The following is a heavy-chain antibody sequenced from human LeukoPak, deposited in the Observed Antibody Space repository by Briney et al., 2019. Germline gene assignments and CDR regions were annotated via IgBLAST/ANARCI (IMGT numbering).Heavy chain of an antibody. J-gene: IGHJ3*02. CDR2: IKCRADGETT. CDR3: ITVYEGTQYAFDI. Sequence: GGSLRLFCAASGFYLLNAWMSWVRQDLGKGLEWVGRIKCRADGETTDYTAPVKGRFTISRDDSKNTLFLQMNSMKTEDTAVYYCITVYEGTQYAFDIWGQGTTVTVSS. V-gene: IGHV3-15*01. CDR1: GFYLLNAW. D-gene: IGHD2/OR15-2a*01.